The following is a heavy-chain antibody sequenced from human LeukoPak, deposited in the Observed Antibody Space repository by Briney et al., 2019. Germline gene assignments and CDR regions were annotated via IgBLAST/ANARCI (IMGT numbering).Heavy chain of an antibody. CDR3: AKDPITMVRGVITPSTDMDV. CDR2: ISGSGGST. J-gene: IGHJ6*02. D-gene: IGHD3-10*01. V-gene: IGHV3-23*01. Sequence: GGSLRLSCAASGYTFSSYAMSWVRQAPGKGLEWVSAISGSGGSTYYADSVKGRFTISRDNSKNTLYLQMNSLRAEDTAVYYCAKDPITMVRGVITPSTDMDVWGQGTTVTVSS. CDR1: GYTFSSYA.